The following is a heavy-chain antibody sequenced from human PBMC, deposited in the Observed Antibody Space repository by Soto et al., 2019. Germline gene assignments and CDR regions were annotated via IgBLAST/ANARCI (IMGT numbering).Heavy chain of an antibody. CDR2: ISGSGGST. CDR1: VFTFSSYA. Sequence: EVQLLESVGGLVQPGGSLRLSCAASVFTFSSYAMSWVRQAPGKGLEWVSAISGSGGSTYYADSVKGRFTISRDNSKNTLYLQMNSLRAEDTAVYYCAKDRITMIVVVITFDSWGQGTLVTVSS. J-gene: IGHJ4*02. CDR3: AKDRITMIVVVITFDS. D-gene: IGHD3-22*01. V-gene: IGHV3-23*01.